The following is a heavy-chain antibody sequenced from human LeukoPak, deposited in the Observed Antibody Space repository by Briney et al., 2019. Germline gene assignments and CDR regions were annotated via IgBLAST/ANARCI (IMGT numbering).Heavy chain of an antibody. D-gene: IGHD3-10*01. V-gene: IGHV1-3*01. Sequence: ASVKVSCKASGYTFTSYAMHWVRQAPGQRLEWMGWINAGHGNTKYSQKFQGRVTITRDTSASTAYMELSSLRSEDTAVYYCARDRVSSMVRGVIITYWFDPWGQGTLVTVSS. CDR2: INAGHGNT. J-gene: IGHJ5*02. CDR1: GYTFTSYA. CDR3: ARDRVSSMVRGVIITYWFDP.